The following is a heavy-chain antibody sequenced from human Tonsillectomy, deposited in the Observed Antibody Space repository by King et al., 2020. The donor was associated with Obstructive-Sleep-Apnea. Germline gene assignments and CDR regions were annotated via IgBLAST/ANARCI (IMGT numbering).Heavy chain of an antibody. V-gene: IGHV4-39*06. J-gene: IGHJ4*02. D-gene: IGHD3-22*01. CDR1: GGSISSSSYY. CDR3: ARDTYYYDSSPRYYFDY. Sequence: LQLQESGPGLVKPSETLSLTCTVSGGSISSSSYYWGWIRQPPGKGLEWIGSIYYSGSTSYNPSLKSRVTISVDTSKNQFTLTLSSVTAADTAVYYCARDTYYYDSSPRYYFDYWGQGTLVTVSS. CDR2: IYYSGST.